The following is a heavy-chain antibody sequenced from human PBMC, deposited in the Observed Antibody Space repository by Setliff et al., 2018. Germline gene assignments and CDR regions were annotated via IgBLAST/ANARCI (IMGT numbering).Heavy chain of an antibody. CDR2: IDYSGTI. J-gene: IGHJ4*02. Sequence: ETLSLTCAVSGGSISSSSYYWGWIRQPPGKGLEWIGSIDYSGTIYYNPSLKSRVTISVETSKNQVSLKLSSVTAADTAVYYCARSGDYIWGSYRPYYFDHWGQGTLVTVSS. CDR3: ARSGDYIWGSYRPYYFDH. CDR1: GGSISSSSYY. V-gene: IGHV4-39*07. D-gene: IGHD3-16*02.